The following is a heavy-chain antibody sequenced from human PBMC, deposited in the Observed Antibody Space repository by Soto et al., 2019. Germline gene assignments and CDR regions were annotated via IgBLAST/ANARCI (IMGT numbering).Heavy chain of an antibody. V-gene: IGHV5-51*01. CDR3: ASPRYYGSGSYYIGY. CDR1: GYSFTSYW. CDR2: IYPGDSDT. J-gene: IGHJ4*02. D-gene: IGHD3-10*01. Sequence: EVQLVQSGAEVKKPGESLKISCKGSGYSFTSYWIGWVRQMPGKGLEWMGIIYPGDSDTRYSPSFQGQVTISADKAISTASRQGSSLKASDTAMSYGASPRYYGSGSYYIGYWGQGTLVTVSS.